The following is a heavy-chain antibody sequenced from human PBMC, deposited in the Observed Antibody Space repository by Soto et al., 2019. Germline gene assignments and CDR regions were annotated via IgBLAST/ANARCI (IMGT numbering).Heavy chain of an antibody. CDR2: MSSDGSKI. J-gene: IGHJ4*02. CDR1: GFDFTYYA. V-gene: IGHV3-30*18. CDR3: VKHEGVGGTLGLFDY. D-gene: IGHD1-26*01. Sequence: QVQLVESGGGAVQPGESLRLSCVASGFDFTYYAMHWVRQAPGKGLESVAVMSSDGSKIHHTDSVKGRFTISRNNSKNTLYLQMNSLRKEDTAVYFCVKHEGVGGTLGLFDYWGQGTLVSVSS.